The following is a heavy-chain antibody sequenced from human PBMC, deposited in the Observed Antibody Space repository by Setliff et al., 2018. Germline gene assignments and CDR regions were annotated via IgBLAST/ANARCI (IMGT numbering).Heavy chain of an antibody. D-gene: IGHD3-3*01. J-gene: IGHJ4*02. CDR2: MNPNSGNT. CDR3: ARAQSWSGGPYYFDN. Sequence: GASVKVSCKASGYTFTSYEINWVRQATGQGLEWMGWMNPNSGNTGYAQKFQGRVTMTRNTSISTAYMDLSSLRFEDTAVYYCARAQSWSGGPYYFDNWGQGTLVTVSS. V-gene: IGHV1-8*02. CDR1: GYTFTSYE.